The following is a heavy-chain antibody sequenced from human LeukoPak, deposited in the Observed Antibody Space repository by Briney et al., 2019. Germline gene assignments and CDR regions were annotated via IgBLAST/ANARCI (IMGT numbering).Heavy chain of an antibody. Sequence: ASVKVSCKASGYTFTSYGISWVRQAPGQGLDWMAWIDPNSGATNYAQKFQGRVTMTRDTSIITAYMELSRLRSDDTAVYYCARGLRVSPAFDYWGQGTLVTVSS. D-gene: IGHD2-2*01. V-gene: IGHV1-2*02. J-gene: IGHJ4*02. CDR1: GYTFTSYG. CDR2: IDPNSGAT. CDR3: ARGLRVSPAFDY.